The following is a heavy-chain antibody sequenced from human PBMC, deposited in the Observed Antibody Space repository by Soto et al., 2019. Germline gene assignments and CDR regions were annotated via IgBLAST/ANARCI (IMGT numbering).Heavy chain of an antibody. V-gene: IGHV3-23*01. CDR2: IGGSGST. J-gene: IGHJ4*02. CDR3: AKAMAVLPSYFDS. D-gene: IGHD6-19*01. Sequence: VRLSCVVSGFPFPNYAMPWVRQAPGKGLEWVSAIGGSGSTYYADSVEGRFTISRDNSKNTVFLQMNSLRAEDAALYYCAKAMAVLPSYFDSWGQGILVTVSS. CDR1: GFPFPNYA.